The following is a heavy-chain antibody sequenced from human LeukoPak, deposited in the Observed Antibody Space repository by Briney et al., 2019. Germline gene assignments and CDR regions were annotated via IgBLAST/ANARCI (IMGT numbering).Heavy chain of an antibody. V-gene: IGHV3-23*01. J-gene: IGHJ4*02. Sequence: GGSLRLSCAASGFTFSSYSMNWVRQAPGKGLEWVSAISGSGGSTYYADSVKGRFTISRDNSKNTLYLQMNSLGAEDTAVYYCAKLRNYDFWSGYSFYWGQGTLVTVSS. CDR1: GFTFSSYS. CDR2: ISGSGGST. CDR3: AKLRNYDFWSGYSFY. D-gene: IGHD3-3*01.